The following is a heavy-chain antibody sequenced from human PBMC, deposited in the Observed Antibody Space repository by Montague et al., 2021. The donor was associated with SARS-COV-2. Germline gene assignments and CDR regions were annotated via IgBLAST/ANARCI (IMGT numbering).Heavy chain of an antibody. CDR1: GFSLSTSGDG. CDR2: IFWDDDK. CDR3: AHKVKWELYYFDY. Sequence: PALVKPTQTLTLTCTVSGFSLSTSGDGVGWIRQPPGKALEWLALIFWDDDKRYSPSLKNRVTITKDTSKNQVVLRMTNMDPLDTATYYCAHKVKWELYYFDYWGQGTLVTVSS. D-gene: IGHD4-23*01. J-gene: IGHJ4*02. V-gene: IGHV2-5*02.